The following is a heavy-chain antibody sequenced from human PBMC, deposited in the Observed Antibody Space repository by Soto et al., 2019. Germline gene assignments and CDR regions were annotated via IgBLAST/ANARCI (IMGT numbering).Heavy chain of an antibody. Sequence: PSETLSLTCSVSGGSFSSDSFIWSWVRQFPGKGLEWIGYINYSGTTYYNPSLRSRITMSVDTSKNQFSLNLSSVTAADTAVYYCARDHKWDAMDVWGQGTTVTVSS. J-gene: IGHJ6*02. CDR2: INYSGTT. D-gene: IGHD1-26*01. CDR1: GGSFSSDSFI. CDR3: ARDHKWDAMDV. V-gene: IGHV4-31*03.